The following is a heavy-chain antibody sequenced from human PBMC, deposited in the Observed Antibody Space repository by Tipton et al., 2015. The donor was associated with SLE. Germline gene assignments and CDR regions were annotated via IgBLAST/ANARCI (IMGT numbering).Heavy chain of an antibody. Sequence: LRLSCAASGFTFSSYEMSWIRQPPGKELEWIGYIYYSGSTNYKPPLESRVTISIDTSKNQFSLKLSSVTAADTAEYYCARATTDYWGQGTLVTVSS. V-gene: IGHV4-59*01. J-gene: IGHJ4*02. CDR1: GFTFSSYE. CDR2: IYYSGST. CDR3: ARATTDY. D-gene: IGHD4-11*01.